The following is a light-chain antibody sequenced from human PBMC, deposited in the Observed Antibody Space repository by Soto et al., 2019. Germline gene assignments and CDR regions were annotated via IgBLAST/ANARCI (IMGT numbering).Light chain of an antibody. V-gene: IGLV4-69*01. Sequence: QPVLTQSPSASASLVASVKLTCTLSNGHSSYAIAWHQQQPEKGPRYLMKLNSDGSHNKGDGIPDRFSGSSSGAERYLTISSLQAEDESDYFCQTWASGVWVFGGGTKVTVL. J-gene: IGLJ3*02. CDR2: LNSDGSH. CDR3: QTWASGVWV. CDR1: NGHSSYA.